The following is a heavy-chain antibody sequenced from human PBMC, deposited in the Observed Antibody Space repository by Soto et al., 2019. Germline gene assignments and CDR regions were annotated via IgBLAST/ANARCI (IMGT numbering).Heavy chain of an antibody. V-gene: IGHV4-34*01. CDR3: ARISYSGYDWVYYYYYMDV. CDR2: INHSGST. D-gene: IGHD5-12*01. Sequence: PSETLSLTCAVYGGSFSGYYWSWIRQPPGKGLEWIGEINHSGSTNYNPSLKSRVTISVDTSKNQFSLKLSSVTAADTVVYYCARISYSGYDWVYYYYYMDVWGKGTTVTVSS. J-gene: IGHJ6*03. CDR1: GGSFSGYY.